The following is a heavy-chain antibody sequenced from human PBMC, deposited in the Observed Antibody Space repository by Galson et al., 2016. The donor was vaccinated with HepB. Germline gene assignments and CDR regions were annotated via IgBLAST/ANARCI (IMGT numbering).Heavy chain of an antibody. V-gene: IGHV1-46*03. CDR1: GYTFTSNY. Sequence: SVKVSCKASGYTFTSNYMHWVRQAPGQGLEWMGIINPSGDSTWYAQKFQGRVTMTRDTSTTTLYMELSSLRSDDTAVYYCSRGLPNARSGLLDWGQGTLVTVSS. CDR2: INPSGDST. D-gene: IGHD2-8*01. J-gene: IGHJ4*02. CDR3: SRGLPNARSGLLD.